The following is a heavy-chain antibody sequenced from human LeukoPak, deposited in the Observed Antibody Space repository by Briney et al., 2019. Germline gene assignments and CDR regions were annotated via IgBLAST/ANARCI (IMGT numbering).Heavy chain of an antibody. J-gene: IGHJ6*02. CDR1: GFTFSSYA. D-gene: IGHD2-21*02. CDR2: ISYDGSNK. Sequence: GGSLRLSCAASGFTFSSYAMHWVRQAPGKGLEWVAVISYDGSNKYYADSVKGRFTISRDNSKNTLYLQMNSLRAEDTAVYYCARVGSDCGGDCYAPYYYYGMDVWGQGTTVTVSS. V-gene: IGHV3-30-3*01. CDR3: ARVGSDCGGDCYAPYYYYGMDV.